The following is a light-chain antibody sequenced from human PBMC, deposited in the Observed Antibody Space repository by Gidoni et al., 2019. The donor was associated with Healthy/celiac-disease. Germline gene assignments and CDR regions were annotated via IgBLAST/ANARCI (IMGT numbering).Light chain of an antibody. CDR2: YDS. CDR1: NIGSKS. Sequence: SYVLTQPPSVSVAPGKPARITCGGNNIGSKSLHWYQQQPGQAPGLVIYYDSDRPSGIPERFSGSNSGNTATLTISRVEAGDEADYYCQVWDSSSDHRVFGGGTKLTVL. CDR3: QVWDSSSDHRV. V-gene: IGLV3-21*04. J-gene: IGLJ3*02.